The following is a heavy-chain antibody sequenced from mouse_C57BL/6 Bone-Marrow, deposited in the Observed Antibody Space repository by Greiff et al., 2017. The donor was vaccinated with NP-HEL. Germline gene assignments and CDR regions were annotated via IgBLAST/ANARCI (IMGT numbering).Heavy chain of an antibody. CDR2: IYPRSGNT. D-gene: IGHD2-1*01. CDR3: ARGEVYGNYGY. CDR1: GYTFTSYG. Sequence: QVQLKESGAELARPGASVKLSCKASGYTFTSYGISWVKQRTGQGLEWIGEIYPRSGNTYYNEKFKGKATLTADKSSSTAYMELRSLTSEDSAVYFCARGEVYGNYGYWGQGTLVTVSA. J-gene: IGHJ3*01. V-gene: IGHV1-81*01.